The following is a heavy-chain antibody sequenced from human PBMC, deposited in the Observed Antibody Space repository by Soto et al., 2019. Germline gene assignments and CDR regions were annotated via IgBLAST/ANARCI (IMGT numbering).Heavy chain of an antibody. V-gene: IGHV1-69*01. D-gene: IGHD2-2*01. CDR3: VRSQSSSTSLQIHYYSSSGMDV. CDR2: IITIPGTA. J-gene: IGHJ6*02. CDR1: GGTFGSYA. Sequence: QVQLVQSGAEVKKPGSSVKASCKASGGTFGSYAISWVRQAPGQGLEWMGGIITIPGTANYAQKLQGRVTLAADESTSTAYMGLSSLRSADTGVYYCVRSQSSSTSLQIHYYSSSGMDVWGQGTTVTVSS.